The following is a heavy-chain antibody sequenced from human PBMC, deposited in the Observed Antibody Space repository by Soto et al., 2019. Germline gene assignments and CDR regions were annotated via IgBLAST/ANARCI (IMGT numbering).Heavy chain of an antibody. V-gene: IGHV3-15*07. Sequence: GSLRLSCAASGFTFSNAWMNWVRQAPGKGLEWVGRIKSKTDGGTTDYAAPVKGRFTISRDDSKNTLYLQMNSLKTEDTAVYYCTTDNLMVYAYTVDYWGQGTLVTVSS. CDR1: GFTFSNAW. D-gene: IGHD2-8*01. CDR3: TTDNLMVYAYTVDY. CDR2: IKSKTDGGTT. J-gene: IGHJ4*02.